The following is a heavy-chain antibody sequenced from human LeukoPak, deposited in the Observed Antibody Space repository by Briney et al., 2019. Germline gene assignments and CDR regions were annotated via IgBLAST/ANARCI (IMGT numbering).Heavy chain of an antibody. V-gene: IGHV3-74*01. Sequence: PGGSLRLSCAASGFTFSGYWMHWVRQAPGKGLVWVSRIKSDGSITTYADSVKGRFTISRDNSKNTLYLQMSCLRAEDTAVFYCVKRSYSGTYYYDYWGQGTLVTVSS. CDR2: IKSDGSIT. CDR1: GFTFSGYW. J-gene: IGHJ4*02. D-gene: IGHD5-12*01. CDR3: VKRSYSGTYYYDY.